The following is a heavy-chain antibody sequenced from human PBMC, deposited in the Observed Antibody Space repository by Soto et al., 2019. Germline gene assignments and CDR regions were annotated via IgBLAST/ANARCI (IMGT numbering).Heavy chain of an antibody. CDR1: GFTFSSYE. V-gene: IGHV3-48*03. CDR3: AREGGTIAAAGMGGSFDY. Sequence: EVQLVESGGGLVQPGGSLRLSCAASGFTFSSYEMNWVRQAPGKGLEWVSYISSSGSTIYYADSVKGRFTISRDNAKNSLYLQMKRLRAEETAVYDCAREGGTIAAAGMGGSFDYWGQGTLVTVSS. D-gene: IGHD6-13*01. J-gene: IGHJ4*02. CDR2: ISSSGSTI.